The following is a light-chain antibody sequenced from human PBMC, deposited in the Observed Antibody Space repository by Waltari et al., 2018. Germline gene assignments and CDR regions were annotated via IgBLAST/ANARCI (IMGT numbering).Light chain of an antibody. CDR3: SSFTSSSKGI. CDR2: DAT. V-gene: IGLV2-14*03. Sequence: QSVLTQPASVSGSPGQSITISCTGTSGDVGGYDLGAWYQQHPGKAPKLMIYDATNRPSGVSDRFSASASGNTASLTISDLRPEDEAEYYCSSFTSSSKGIFGSGTTVTVL. CDR1: SGDVGGYDL. J-gene: IGLJ1*01.